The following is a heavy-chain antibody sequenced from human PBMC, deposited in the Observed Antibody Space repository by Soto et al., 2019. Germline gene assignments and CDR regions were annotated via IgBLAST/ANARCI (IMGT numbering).Heavy chain of an antibody. CDR3: ARDPGFGETTTDYYYYYGMDV. J-gene: IGHJ6*02. D-gene: IGHD3-10*01. CDR1: GYSISSGYY. CDR2: IYHSGST. Sequence: PSETLSLTCAVSGYSISSGYYWGWIRQPPGKGLEWIGSIYHSGSTYYNPSLKSRVTISVDTSKNQFSLKLSSVTAADTAVYYCARDPGFGETTTDYYYYYGMDVWGQGTTVTGSS. V-gene: IGHV4-38-2*02.